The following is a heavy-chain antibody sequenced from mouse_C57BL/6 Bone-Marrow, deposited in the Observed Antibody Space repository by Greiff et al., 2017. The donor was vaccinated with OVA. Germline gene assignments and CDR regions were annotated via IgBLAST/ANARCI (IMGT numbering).Heavy chain of an antibody. D-gene: IGHD1-1*01. CDR3: TPSTTTVVDWYFDV. Sequence: DVKLVESGGGLVQPGGSMKLSCAASGFTFSDAWMDWVRQSPEKGLEWVAEIGNKANNHATYYAESVKGRFTIARDDSKSSVYLQMNSLRAEDTGIYYCTPSTTTVVDWYFDVWGTGTTVTVSS. CDR2: IGNKANNHAT. J-gene: IGHJ1*03. CDR1: GFTFSDAW. V-gene: IGHV6-6*01.